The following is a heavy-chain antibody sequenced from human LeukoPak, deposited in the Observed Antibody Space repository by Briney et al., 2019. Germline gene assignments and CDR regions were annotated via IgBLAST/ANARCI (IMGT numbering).Heavy chain of an antibody. D-gene: IGHD5-12*01. J-gene: IGHJ6*02. Sequence: ASVKVSCKASGGTFSSYAISWVRQAPGQGLEWMGRIIPILGIANYAQKFQGRVTITADKSTSTAYMELSSLRSEDTAVYYCARGAGYDSPPYYYYGMDVWGQGTTVTVSS. CDR2: IIPILGIA. CDR3: ARGAGYDSPPYYYYGMDV. V-gene: IGHV1-69*04. CDR1: GGTFSSYA.